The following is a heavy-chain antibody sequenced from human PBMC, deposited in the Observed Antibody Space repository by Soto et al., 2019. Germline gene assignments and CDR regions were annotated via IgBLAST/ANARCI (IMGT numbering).Heavy chain of an antibody. Sequence: GGSLRLSCAASGFTFSSYAMHWVRQAPGKGLEWVAVISYDGSNKYYADSVKGRFTISRDNSKNTLYLQMNSLRAEDTAVYYCARDALAARPLSRYYYYGMDVWGQGTTVTVSS. J-gene: IGHJ6*02. CDR2: ISYDGSNK. CDR3: ARDALAARPLSRYYYYGMDV. V-gene: IGHV3-30-3*01. D-gene: IGHD6-6*01. CDR1: GFTFSSYA.